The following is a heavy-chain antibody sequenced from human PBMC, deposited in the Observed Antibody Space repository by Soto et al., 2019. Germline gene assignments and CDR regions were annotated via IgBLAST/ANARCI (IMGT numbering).Heavy chain of an antibody. Sequence: SETRSLTWTVSGASVGSGVYYGSWIRQVPGKGLEWIGYIKYSGTTHYSPSLKSRVSISFDKSKNQVFLNLRFVTGADTAVYFCARDVRDTGYSYWFDPWGQGILVTVSS. CDR3: ARDVRDTGYSYWFDP. CDR2: IKYSGTT. D-gene: IGHD3-9*01. CDR1: GASVGSGVYY. J-gene: IGHJ5*02. V-gene: IGHV4-31*02.